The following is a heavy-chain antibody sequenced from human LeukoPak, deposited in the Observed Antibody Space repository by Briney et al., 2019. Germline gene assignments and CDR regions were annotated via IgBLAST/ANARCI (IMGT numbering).Heavy chain of an antibody. Sequence: SVKVSCKASGYTFTGYYMHWVRQAPGQGLEWMGGIIPIFGTANYAQKFQGRVTITTDESTSTAYMELSSLRSEDTAVYYCARVQYSSSSTVYYYYMDVWGKGTTVTVSS. CDR3: ARVQYSSSSTVYYYYMDV. CDR1: GYTFTGYY. CDR2: IIPIFGTA. J-gene: IGHJ6*03. V-gene: IGHV1-69*05. D-gene: IGHD6-6*01.